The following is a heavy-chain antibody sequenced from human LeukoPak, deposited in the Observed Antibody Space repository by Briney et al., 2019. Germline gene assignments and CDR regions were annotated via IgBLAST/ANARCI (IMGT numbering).Heavy chain of an antibody. CDR3: AKNYDILTGYYRADY. CDR1: GFTFSSYA. D-gene: IGHD3-9*01. Sequence: GGSLRLSCAASGFTFSSYAMSWVRQAPGKGLEWVSAISGSGGSTYYADSVKGRFTISRDNSKNTLYLQMNSLRAEDTAVYYCAKNYDILTGYYRADYWGQGTLVTVSS. J-gene: IGHJ4*02. CDR2: ISGSGGST. V-gene: IGHV3-23*01.